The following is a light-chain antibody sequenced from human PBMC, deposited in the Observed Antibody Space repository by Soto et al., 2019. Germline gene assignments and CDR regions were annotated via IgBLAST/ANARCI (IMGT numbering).Light chain of an antibody. CDR2: GAS. Sequence: ETVLTQSPVTMSLSAGERATLSCRASQSVNTYLAWYQHKPGQAPRLLIYGASNRATGIPPRFSGSGSGTDFTLTISSLEPEDFAVYYCQLRNNWPGTFGQGTKVEIK. V-gene: IGKV3-11*01. J-gene: IGKJ1*01. CDR1: QSVNTY. CDR3: QLRNNWPGT.